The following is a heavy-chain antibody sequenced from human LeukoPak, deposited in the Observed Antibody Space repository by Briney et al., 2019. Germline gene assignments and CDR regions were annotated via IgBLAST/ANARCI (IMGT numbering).Heavy chain of an antibody. CDR1: GFPFSNAW. V-gene: IGHV3-15*01. D-gene: IGHD2-15*01. J-gene: IGHJ4*02. Sequence: PGGSLRLSCAASGFPFSNAWMSWVRQAPGKGLEWVGRIKSKTDGGTTVYAAPVQDIFTISRDDSKNTLYLKMNSLKTEDTAVYYCTTRSYCSGGSCRMDFDYWGQGNLVTVSS. CDR2: IKSKTDGGTT. CDR3: TTRSYCSGGSCRMDFDY.